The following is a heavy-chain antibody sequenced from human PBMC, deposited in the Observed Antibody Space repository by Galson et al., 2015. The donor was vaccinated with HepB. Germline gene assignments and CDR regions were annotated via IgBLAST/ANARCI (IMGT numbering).Heavy chain of an antibody. D-gene: IGHD6-6*01. CDR3: ATARYSTSPPDN. J-gene: IGHJ4*02. CDR2: ISGYNGNT. CDR1: GYTFTKFG. V-gene: IGHV1-18*01. Sequence: SVKVSCKASGYTFTKFGISWVRQAPGQGLEWMAWISGYNGNTNYAQKFQGRVTMTTDTSMSTAYMELRSLTSDDTAVYYCATARYSTSPPDNWGQGTLVTVSS.